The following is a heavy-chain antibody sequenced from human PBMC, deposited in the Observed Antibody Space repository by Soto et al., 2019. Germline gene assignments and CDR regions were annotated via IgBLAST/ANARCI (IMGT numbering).Heavy chain of an antibody. Sequence: PSETLSLTCTVSGDSISSSSYYWGWIRQPPGKGLEWVGSIYYSGSTYYNPSLKSRVTISVDTSKNQFSLKLSSVTAADTAVYYCARYDFWSGPDDYWGQGTLVTVSS. CDR2: IYYSGST. V-gene: IGHV4-39*01. J-gene: IGHJ4*02. CDR1: GDSISSSSYY. D-gene: IGHD3-3*01. CDR3: ARYDFWSGPDDY.